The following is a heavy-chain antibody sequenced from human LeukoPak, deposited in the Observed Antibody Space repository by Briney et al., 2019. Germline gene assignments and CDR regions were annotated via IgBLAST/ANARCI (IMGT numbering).Heavy chain of an antibody. CDR1: GYIFTGYG. CDR3: ARGRAVAGHYFDY. CDR2: VVYNGNT. Sequence: GASVKVSCKASGYIFTGYGISWVRQAPGQGLEWMGWVVYNGNTNYAEKFQDRVTMTIDTSTSTVYMELRSLTSDDTAVYYCARGRAVAGHYFDYWGQGTLDTISS. D-gene: IGHD6-19*01. V-gene: IGHV1-18*01. J-gene: IGHJ4*02.